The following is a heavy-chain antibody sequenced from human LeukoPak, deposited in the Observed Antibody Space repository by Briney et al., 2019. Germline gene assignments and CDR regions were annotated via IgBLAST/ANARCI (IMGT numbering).Heavy chain of an antibody. CDR3: AKDNSYEGSGYSRLGN. CDR2: ISWNSGNR. CDR1: GFTFSSYS. V-gene: IGHV3-9*01. Sequence: GGSLRLSCAASGFTFSSYSMNWVRQAPGKGLEWVSGISWNSGNRGYAESVRGRFTISRDNAKNSLYLQMNSLRTEDTALYYCAKDNSYEGSGYSRLGNWGQGTLVTVSS. J-gene: IGHJ4*02. D-gene: IGHD3-22*01.